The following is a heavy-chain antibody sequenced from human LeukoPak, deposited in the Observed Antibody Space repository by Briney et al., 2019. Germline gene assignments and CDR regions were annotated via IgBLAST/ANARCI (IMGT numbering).Heavy chain of an antibody. Sequence: GESLKISCKGSGYSFTSYWIGWVRQMPGKGLEWMGIIYPGDSDTRYSPSFQGQVTISADKSISTAYLQWSSLKASDTAMYYCARPLPXYYXSSGYXPDAFDIWGQGTMVTVSS. J-gene: IGHJ3*02. D-gene: IGHD3-22*01. CDR1: GYSFTSYW. CDR2: IYPGDSDT. V-gene: IGHV5-51*01. CDR3: ARPLPXYYXSSGYXPDAFDI.